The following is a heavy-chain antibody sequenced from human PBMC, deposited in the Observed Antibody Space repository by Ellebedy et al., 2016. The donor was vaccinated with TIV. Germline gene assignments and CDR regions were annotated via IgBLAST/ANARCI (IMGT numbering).Heavy chain of an antibody. CDR3: AREIYGSGSYPLDS. D-gene: IGHD3-10*01. CDR2: MNTNSGNT. J-gene: IGHJ4*02. CDR1: GYTFTSYG. Sequence: ASVKVSXKASGYTFTSYGINWVRQATGQGLEWMGWMNTNSGNTGYAQKFQGRVTMTMSASLGTAYLELRSLRSEDTAVYYCAREIYGSGSYPLDSWGQGTLVTVSS. V-gene: IGHV1-8*01.